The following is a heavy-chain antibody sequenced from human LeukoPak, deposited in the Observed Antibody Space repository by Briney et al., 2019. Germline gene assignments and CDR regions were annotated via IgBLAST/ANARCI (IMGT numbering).Heavy chain of an antibody. CDR3: AKGVEDSGIYYYYYMDV. CDR2: VSGSGVST. J-gene: IGHJ6*03. Sequence: GGSLRLSCAASGFTFSSYTFSTYAMRWVSQAPGKGLEWVSAVSGSGVSTYYADSVKGRFTISRDNSKNTLYLQMNGLRAEDTAVYYGAKGVEDSGIYYYYYMDVWGKGTTVTVSS. V-gene: IGHV3-23*01. CDR1: GFTFSSYTFSTYA. D-gene: IGHD2-15*01.